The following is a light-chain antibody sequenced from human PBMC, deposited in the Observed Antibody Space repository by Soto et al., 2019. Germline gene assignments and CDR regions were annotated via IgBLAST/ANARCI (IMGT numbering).Light chain of an antibody. CDR2: AAS. CDR1: QSVRSSY. V-gene: IGKV3-20*01. J-gene: IGKJ1*01. Sequence: EIVLTQSPDTLSLSPGESATLSCRASQSVRSSYLAWYQQTPGQTPRLLIHAASSRATGIPDRFSGSGSGTDFSLTISRLEAEDFAVYYCQQYGSSPRTFGQGTKVDI. CDR3: QQYGSSPRT.